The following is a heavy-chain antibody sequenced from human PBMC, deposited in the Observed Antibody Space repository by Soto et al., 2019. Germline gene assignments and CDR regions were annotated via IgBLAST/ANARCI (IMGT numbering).Heavy chain of an antibody. CDR3: ARSTTGTYYYYDMGV. CDR2: IIPIFGTA. D-gene: IGHD1-1*01. J-gene: IGHJ6*02. V-gene: IGHV1-69*13. CDR1: GGTFSSYA. Sequence: SVQVSCPASGGTFSSYAISWVRQAAGQGLEWMGGIIPIFGTANYAQKFQSRVTITADESTSTAYMELSSLRAEDTAVYYCARSTTGTYYYYDMGVWGQGTTVTVSS.